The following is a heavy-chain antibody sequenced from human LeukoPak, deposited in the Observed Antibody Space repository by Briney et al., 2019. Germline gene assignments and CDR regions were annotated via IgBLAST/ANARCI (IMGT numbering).Heavy chain of an antibody. J-gene: IGHJ4*02. CDR3: ASLVGDPDFDY. V-gene: IGHV3-48*03. CDR2: ISSSGSTI. Sequence: GRSLRLSCAASGFTFSSYAMHWVRQAPGKGLEWVSYISSSGSTIYYADSVKGRFTISRDNAKNSLYLLMNSLRAEDTAVYYCASLVGDPDFDYWGQGTLVTVSS. D-gene: IGHD2-15*01. CDR1: GFTFSSYA.